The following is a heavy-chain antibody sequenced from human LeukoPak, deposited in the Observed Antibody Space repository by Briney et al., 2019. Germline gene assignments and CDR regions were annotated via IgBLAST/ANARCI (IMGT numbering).Heavy chain of an antibody. D-gene: IGHD6-6*01. V-gene: IGHV3-23*01. CDR2: ISVSGDNT. CDR3: ATAGRLSYYFDY. CDR1: GFSVSTYA. Sequence: GGSLRLSCTASGFSVSTYAMNWVRQAPGEGLEWVSGISVSGDNTYYADSVKGRFTISRDNSRNTLYLQMNSLRAEDTAVYYCATAGRLSYYFDYWGQGTLVTVSS. J-gene: IGHJ4*02.